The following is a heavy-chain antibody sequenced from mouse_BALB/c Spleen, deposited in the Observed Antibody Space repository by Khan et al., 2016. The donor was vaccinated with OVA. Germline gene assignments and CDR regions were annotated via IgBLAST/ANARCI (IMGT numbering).Heavy chain of an antibody. CDR3: VRQANCGVCDY. CDR1: GFTFSSYI. V-gene: IGHV5-12-2*01. D-gene: IGHD1-1*02. Sequence: EVQLQESGGGLVQPGGSLKLSCAASGFTFSSYIMSWVRQTPEKRLEWVAYISNGGGSTYYPDTVKGRFTISRENAKKILYLQMSSLKYGDTAMCYCVRQANCGVCDYWGQGTTLTVSS. J-gene: IGHJ2*01. CDR2: ISNGGGST.